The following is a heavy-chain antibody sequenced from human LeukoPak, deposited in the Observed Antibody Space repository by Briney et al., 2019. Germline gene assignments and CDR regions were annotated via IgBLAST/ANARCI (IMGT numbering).Heavy chain of an antibody. CDR3: AKLLSNSGRFLY. J-gene: IGHJ4*02. CDR2: ISWNSGSI. CDR1: GFTFSRYI. V-gene: IGHV3-9*01. D-gene: IGHD4-23*01. Sequence: GGSLRLSCAASGFTFSRYIMNWVRQAPGKGLEWVSGISWNSGSIGYADSVKGRFTISRDNAKNSLYLQMNSLRAEDTAVYYCAKLLSNSGRFLYWGQGTLVTVSS.